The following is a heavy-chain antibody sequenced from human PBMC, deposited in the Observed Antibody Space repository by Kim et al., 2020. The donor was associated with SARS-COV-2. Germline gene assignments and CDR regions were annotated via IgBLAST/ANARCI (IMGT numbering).Heavy chain of an antibody. J-gene: IGHJ5*02. D-gene: IGHD3-10*01. CDR3: AREYYYGSGTNGLDP. V-gene: IGHV3-66*01. Sequence: ADALEGRFTVSSDNSTNTRYLRMNSLRAEDTAVYYCAREYYYGSGTNGLDPWGQGTLVTVSS.